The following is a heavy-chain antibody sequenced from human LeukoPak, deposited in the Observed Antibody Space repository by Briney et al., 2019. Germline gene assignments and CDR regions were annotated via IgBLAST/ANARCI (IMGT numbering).Heavy chain of an antibody. CDR3: ASARSSLYYFDY. V-gene: IGHV4-34*01. D-gene: IGHD6-6*01. CDR1: GGSFSGYY. J-gene: IGHJ4*02. CDR2: INHSGST. Sequence: SETLSLTCAVYGGSFSGYYWSWIRQPPGKGLDWIGEINHSGSTNYNPSLKSRVTISVDTSKNQFSLKLSSVTAADTAVYYCASARSSLYYFDYWGQGTLVTVSS.